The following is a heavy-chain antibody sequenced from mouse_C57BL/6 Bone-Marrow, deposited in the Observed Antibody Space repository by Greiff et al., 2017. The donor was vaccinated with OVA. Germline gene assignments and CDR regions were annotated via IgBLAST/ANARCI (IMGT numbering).Heavy chain of an antibody. V-gene: IGHV5-4*01. CDR1: GFTFSSYA. D-gene: IGHD1-1*01. CDR2: ISDGGSYT. J-gene: IGHJ1*03. CDR3: ARDEGITTVVAPHWYFDV. Sequence: EVQLQESGGGLVKPGGSLKLSCAASGFTFSSYAMSWVRQTPEKRLEWVATISDGGSYTYYPDNVKGRFTISRDNAKNNLYLQMSHLKSEDTAMYYCARDEGITTVVAPHWYFDVWGTGTTVTVSS.